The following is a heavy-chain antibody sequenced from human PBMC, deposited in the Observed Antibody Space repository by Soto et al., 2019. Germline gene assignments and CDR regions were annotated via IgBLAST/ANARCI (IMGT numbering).Heavy chain of an antibody. CDR2: SSPYNGNT. D-gene: IGHD3-9*01. CDR1: GYTFTTYG. J-gene: IGHJ5*02. Sequence: QDHLVQSGGEVKKPGASVTVSCKTYGYTFTTYGINWVRQAPGQGLGRMVWSSPYNGNTQYAQSHQGRVSMTTDTSTSTAYMELRSLRSDDTAVYDCARVGAPTHGDSDKSNSCDTWGQGTLVTVSS. CDR3: ARVGAPTHGDSDKSNSCDT. V-gene: IGHV1-18*04.